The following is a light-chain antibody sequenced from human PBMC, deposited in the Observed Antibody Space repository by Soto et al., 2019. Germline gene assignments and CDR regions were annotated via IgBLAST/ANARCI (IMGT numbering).Light chain of an antibody. J-gene: IGKJ5*01. V-gene: IGKV1-33*01. CDR1: QDINNY. CDR3: HQYDSLPPT. Sequence: DIQMTQSPSSLSASVGDRVTITCQASQDINNYLNWYQQKAGKAPKLLIFDTTNLETGVPSRFSGSGSRTQFSFTINSLQPEDFATYYCHQYDSLPPTFGQGTRLDIK. CDR2: DTT.